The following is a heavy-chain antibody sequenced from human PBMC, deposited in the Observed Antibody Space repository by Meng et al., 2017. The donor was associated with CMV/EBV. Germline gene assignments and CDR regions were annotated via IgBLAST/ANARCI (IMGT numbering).Heavy chain of an antibody. V-gene: IGHV3-21*01. D-gene: IGHD6-19*01. J-gene: IGHJ4*02. Sequence: GGSLRLSCAASGFTFSSYSMNWVRQAPGKGLEWVSSISSSSSYIYYADSVKGRFTISRDNAKNSLYLQMNSLGAEDTAVYYCARDSAEVTIAVAGRVSFDYWGQGTLVTVSS. CDR2: ISSSSSYI. CDR3: ARDSAEVTIAVAGRVSFDY. CDR1: GFTFSSYS.